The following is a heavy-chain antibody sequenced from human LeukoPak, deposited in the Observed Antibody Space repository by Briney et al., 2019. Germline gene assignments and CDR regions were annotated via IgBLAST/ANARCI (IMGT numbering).Heavy chain of an antibody. D-gene: IGHD2-15*01. Sequence: GGSLRLSCEASGFTLSTYWMNWVRQVPGKGLDWVANINPNGSGKWYVDSVKGRFTIARDNADNSLSLQMNSLRAEDTAVYYCASWVAGGNSWGQGTLVTDS. CDR3: ASWVAGGNS. CDR2: INPNGSGK. CDR1: GFTLSTYW. J-gene: IGHJ4*02. V-gene: IGHV3-7*01.